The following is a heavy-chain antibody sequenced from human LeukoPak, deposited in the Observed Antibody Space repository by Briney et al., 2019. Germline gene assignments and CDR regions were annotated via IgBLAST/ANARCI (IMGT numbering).Heavy chain of an antibody. CDR2: IYPGDSDT. D-gene: IGHD3-22*01. V-gene: IGHV5-51*01. Sequence: GESLKISCKGSGYSFTSYWIGWVRQMPGKGLEWMGIIYPGDSDTRYSPSFQGQVTISADKSISTAYLQWSSLKASDTAMYYCARLNRDVCYDSSGYPPYFDYWGQGTLVTVSS. J-gene: IGHJ4*02. CDR1: GYSFTSYW. CDR3: ARLNRDVCYDSSGYPPYFDY.